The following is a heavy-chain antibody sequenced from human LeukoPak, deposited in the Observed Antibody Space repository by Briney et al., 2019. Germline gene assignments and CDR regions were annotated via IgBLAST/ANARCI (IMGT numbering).Heavy chain of an antibody. Sequence: SETLSLTCAVYGGSFSGHYWTWIRQPPGKGLEWIGEINHSGSTTYNPSLNNRVTISVDTSKNQFSLKLTSVTAADTAVYYCARPRYGSGSLDSWGQGTLITVSS. CDR2: INHSGST. J-gene: IGHJ4*02. CDR3: ARPRYGSGSLDS. D-gene: IGHD3-10*01. CDR1: GGSFSGHY. V-gene: IGHV4-34*01.